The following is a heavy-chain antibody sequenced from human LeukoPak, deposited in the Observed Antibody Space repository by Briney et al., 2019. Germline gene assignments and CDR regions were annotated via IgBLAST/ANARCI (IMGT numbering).Heavy chain of an antibody. V-gene: IGHV1-46*01. J-gene: IGHJ4*02. Sequence: ASVKVSCKASGYTFTSYYMHWVRQAPGQGLEWMGIINPSGGSTSYAQKFQGRVTMTRDTSTSTVYMELSSLRSDDTAVYYCARVATEAVAVARVDYWGQGTLVTVSS. CDR3: ARVATEAVAVARVDY. D-gene: IGHD6-19*01. CDR1: GYTFTSYY. CDR2: INPSGGST.